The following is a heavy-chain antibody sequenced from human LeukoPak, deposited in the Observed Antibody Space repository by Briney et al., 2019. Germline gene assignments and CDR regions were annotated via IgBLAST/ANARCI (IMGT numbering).Heavy chain of an antibody. CDR3: ATGRAYSSVDY. CDR2: IYYTGST. J-gene: IGHJ4*02. D-gene: IGHD6-19*01. CDR1: GGSISSYY. Sequence: SETLSLTCTVSGGSISSYYWSWIRQPPEKGPEWIGCIYYTGSTNYNPSLKSRVTISVDTSKNQFSLKLSSVTAADTAVYYCATGRAYSSVDYWGQGTLVTVSS. V-gene: IGHV4-59*01.